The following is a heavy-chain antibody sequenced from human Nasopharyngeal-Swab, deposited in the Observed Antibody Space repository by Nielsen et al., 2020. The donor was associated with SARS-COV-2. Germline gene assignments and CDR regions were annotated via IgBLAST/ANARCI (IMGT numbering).Heavy chain of an antibody. D-gene: IGHD3-3*01. Sequence: GESLKISCATSGFSFSSYSMTWVRQAPGKGLEWVANIKQDGSELYYVDSVKGRFTISRDNAKSSLFLQMNSLRAEDTAVYYCARDRTDYDFWSHYYTSYLDFWGQGTLVTVSS. V-gene: IGHV3-7*01. CDR1: GFSFSSYS. CDR2: IKQDGSEL. CDR3: ARDRTDYDFWSHYYTSYLDF. J-gene: IGHJ4*02.